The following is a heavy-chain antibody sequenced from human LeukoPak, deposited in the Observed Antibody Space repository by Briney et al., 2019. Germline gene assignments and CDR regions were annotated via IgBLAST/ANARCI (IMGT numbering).Heavy chain of an antibody. Sequence: GSLRLSCAASGFTFSSYSMNWVRQAPGKGLEWVSYISSYSSTIYYADSVKGRFTISRDNAKNSLYLQMNSLRDEDTAVYYCARVGVNRNWFDPWGQGTLVTVSS. CDR3: ARVGVNRNWFDP. J-gene: IGHJ5*02. CDR1: GFTFSSYS. V-gene: IGHV3-48*02. CDR2: ISSYSSTI. D-gene: IGHD4-23*01.